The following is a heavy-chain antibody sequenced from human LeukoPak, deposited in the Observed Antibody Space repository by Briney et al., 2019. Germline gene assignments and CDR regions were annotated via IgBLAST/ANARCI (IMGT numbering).Heavy chain of an antibody. CDR1: GYTFTGYY. CDR3: ARDGAVTTFPYYYGMDV. CDR2: INPNSGGT. D-gene: IGHD4-17*01. J-gene: IGHJ6*02. V-gene: IGHV1-2*02. Sequence: GASVKVSCKASGYTFTGYYMHWVRQAPGQGLEWMGWINPNSGGTNYAQKFQGRVTMTRDTSISTAYMELSRLRSDDTAVYYCARDGAVTTFPYYYGMDVWGQGTTVTVSS.